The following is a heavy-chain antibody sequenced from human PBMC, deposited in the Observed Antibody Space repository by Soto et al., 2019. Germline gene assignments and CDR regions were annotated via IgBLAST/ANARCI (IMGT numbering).Heavy chain of an antibody. Sequence: HVELVQSGADVKKPGASVTISCKASGYTFTDYALHWVRQAPGQRLEWMGWMNAGVGNTLYSQKFQGRITITRDTSASTAYRELNSLKSEDTAIYYCARDTGYTFGSLNYWGPGTLVSVYS. CDR3: ARDTGYTFGSLNY. V-gene: IGHV1-3*01. J-gene: IGHJ4*02. D-gene: IGHD5-18*01. CDR2: MNAGVGNT. CDR1: GYTFTDYA.